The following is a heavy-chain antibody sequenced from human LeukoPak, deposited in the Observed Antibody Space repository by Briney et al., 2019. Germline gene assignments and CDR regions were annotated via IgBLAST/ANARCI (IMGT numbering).Heavy chain of an antibody. Sequence: SETLSLTCTVSGGSISSYYWSWIRQPPGKGLEWIGYIYYSGSTNYNPSLRSRVAMSVDSSKNQFSLNLTSVTAADTAVYYCARVPTGGGYGFDYWGQGTLVTVSS. CDR1: GGSISSYY. CDR2: IYYSGST. J-gene: IGHJ4*02. V-gene: IGHV4-59*12. CDR3: ARVPTGGGYGFDY. D-gene: IGHD3-22*01.